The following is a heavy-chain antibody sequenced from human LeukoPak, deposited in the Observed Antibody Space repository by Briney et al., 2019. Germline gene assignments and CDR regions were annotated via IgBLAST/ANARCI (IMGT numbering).Heavy chain of an antibody. D-gene: IGHD6-19*01. CDR1: GFTFSSYA. J-gene: IGHJ4*02. Sequence: PGGSLRLSCAASGFTFSSYAMHWVRQAPGKGLEWVAVISYDGSNKYYADSVKGRFTISRDNSKNTLYLQMNSLRAEDTAVYYCARDPRYSSGWYLDYWGQGTLVTVSS. CDR2: ISYDGSNK. V-gene: IGHV3-30*04. CDR3: ARDPRYSSGWYLDY.